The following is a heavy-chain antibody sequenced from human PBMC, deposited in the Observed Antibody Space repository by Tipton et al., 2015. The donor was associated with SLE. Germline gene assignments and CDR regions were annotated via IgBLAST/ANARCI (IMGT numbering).Heavy chain of an antibody. V-gene: IGHV3-23*01. J-gene: IGHJ3*02. CDR2: ISGSGGST. D-gene: IGHD3-16*01. CDR1: GFTFSSYA. Sequence: SGAEVKKPGSSVKVSCKASGFTFSSYAMSWVRQAPGKGLEWVSAISGSGGSTYYADSVKGRFTISRDNSKNTLYLQMNSLRAEDTAVYYCAKDPWLGDDAFDIWGQGTMVTVSS. CDR3: AKDPWLGDDAFDI.